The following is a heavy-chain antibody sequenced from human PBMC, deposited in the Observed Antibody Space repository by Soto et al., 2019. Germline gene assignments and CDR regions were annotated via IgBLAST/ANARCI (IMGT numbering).Heavy chain of an antibody. J-gene: IGHJ6*03. Sequence: EVHLVESGGGLVQPGGSLRLSCAASGLIFSSYSMNWVRQAPGKGLEWVSYIDSSSSDIYYADSVRGRFTISRDNAKKSLFLQMNSLRAEDTAVYCCARDRPVDVVPTIPTYYYYMDVWGKGTTVTVSS. D-gene: IGHD5-12*01. CDR2: IDSSSSDI. CDR3: ARDRPVDVVPTIPTYYYYMDV. V-gene: IGHV3-48*01. CDR1: GLIFSSYS.